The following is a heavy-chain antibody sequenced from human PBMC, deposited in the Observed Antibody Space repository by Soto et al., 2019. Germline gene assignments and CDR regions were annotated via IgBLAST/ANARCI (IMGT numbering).Heavy chain of an antibody. V-gene: IGHV3-11*01. CDR2: IISSGSTI. CDR1: GFTFSDYY. Sequence: GGSLRLSCAASGFTFSDYYMSWIRQAPGKGLEWVSYIISSGSTIYFADSVKGRFTISRDNSKNSLSLKLNTVRAADTAVYYCARVFCITGLLRTCWSMDVWGQGTTVTVSS. J-gene: IGHJ6*02. D-gene: IGHD1-20*01. CDR3: ARVFCITGLLRTCWSMDV.